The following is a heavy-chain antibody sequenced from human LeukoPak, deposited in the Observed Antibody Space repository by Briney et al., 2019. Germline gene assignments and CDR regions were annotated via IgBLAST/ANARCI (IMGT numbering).Heavy chain of an antibody. CDR3: ARGSSGWTRYYYYYYYMDV. Sequence: GASVKVSCKASGYTFTSYDINWVRQATGQGLEWMGWMNPNSGNTGYAQKFQGRVTMTRNTSISTAYMELSSLRYEDTAVYYCARGSSGWTRYYYYYYYMDVWGKGTTVTVSS. CDR1: GYTFTSYD. D-gene: IGHD6-19*01. V-gene: IGHV1-8*01. J-gene: IGHJ6*03. CDR2: MNPNSGNT.